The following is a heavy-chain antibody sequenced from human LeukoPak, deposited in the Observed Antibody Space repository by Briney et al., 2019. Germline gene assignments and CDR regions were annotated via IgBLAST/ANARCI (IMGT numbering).Heavy chain of an antibody. Sequence: SETLSLTCTVSGGSISSYYWSWIRQPPGKGLEWIGYIYYSGSTNYNPSLKSRVTISVDTSKNQFSLKLTSVTAADTAVYYCARLPFSGYSSSGGDYYYYYGMDVWGHGTTVTVSS. V-gene: IGHV4-59*08. J-gene: IGHJ6*02. CDR1: GGSISSYY. D-gene: IGHD6-13*01. CDR3: ARLPFSGYSSSGGDYYYYYGMDV. CDR2: IYYSGST.